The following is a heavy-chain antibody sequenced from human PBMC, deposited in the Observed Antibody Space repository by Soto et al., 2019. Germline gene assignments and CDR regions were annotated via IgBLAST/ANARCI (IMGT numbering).Heavy chain of an antibody. V-gene: IGHV3-23*01. CDR2: ISGSGSRT. J-gene: IGHJ4*02. CDR1: GFTFSSYA. D-gene: IGHD3-22*01. Sequence: GGSLRLSCAASGFTFSSYAMSWVRQAPGKGLEWVSGISGSGSRTYYADSVKGRFTISRDNSKNTLYLQMNSLRVEDTAIFYSAKRDYSDSGGYAPLFASWGPGTRVTDSS. CDR3: AKRDYSDSGGYAPLFAS.